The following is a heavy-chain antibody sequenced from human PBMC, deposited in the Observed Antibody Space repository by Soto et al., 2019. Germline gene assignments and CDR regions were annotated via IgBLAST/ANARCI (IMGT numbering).Heavy chain of an antibody. CDR1: GFTFSDSW. V-gene: IGHV3-7*01. Sequence: EVQLVESGGGLVQPGGSLRLSCTASGFTFSDSWRTWVRQPPGKGLEWVARIKPDESEKKYADSVKGRFSISRDNAKNSMYLQMDSLRGEDTAVYYCVRGGSNYASWGQGTLVTVSS. J-gene: IGHJ5*02. D-gene: IGHD4-4*01. CDR3: VRGGSNYAS. CDR2: IKPDESEK.